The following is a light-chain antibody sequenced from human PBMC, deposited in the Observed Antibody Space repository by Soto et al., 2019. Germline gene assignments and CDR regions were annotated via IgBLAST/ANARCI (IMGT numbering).Light chain of an antibody. CDR3: QQYNYWPRT. J-gene: IGKJ4*01. V-gene: IGKV3-15*01. CDR2: GAS. CDR1: QSVNSN. Sequence: EIVMTQSPATLSVSPGERATLSCRASQSVNSNLAWYQQKPGQAPRLLIDGASTRATGIPARFSGSGSETEFTLTVSSLQSEDFAVYYCQQYNYWPRTFGGGTKVEIK.